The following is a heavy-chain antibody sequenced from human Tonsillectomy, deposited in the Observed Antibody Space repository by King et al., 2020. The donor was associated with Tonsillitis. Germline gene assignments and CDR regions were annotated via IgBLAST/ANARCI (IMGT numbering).Heavy chain of an antibody. CDR1: GFTFSTYG. Sequence: VQLVESGGGVVQPGTSLRLSCAASGFTFSTYGMHWVRQAPGKGLEWVAVIWYDGSNTYYADSAKGRFTISRDNSNNTLYLQMNILRAEDTAMYYCARDAFAPKPTPNAGYFYYFFMDVWGKGTTVTVSS. J-gene: IGHJ6*03. CDR2: IWYDGSNT. D-gene: IGHD2-8*01. CDR3: ARDAFAPKPTPNAGYFYYFFMDV. V-gene: IGHV3-33*01.